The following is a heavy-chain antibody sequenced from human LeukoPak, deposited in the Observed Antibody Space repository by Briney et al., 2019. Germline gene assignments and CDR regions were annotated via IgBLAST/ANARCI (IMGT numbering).Heavy chain of an antibody. CDR1: GGSINSYY. CDR2: IYYSGST. Sequence: SETLSLTCTVSGGSINSYYWSWIRQPPGKGLEWIGYIYYSGSTNYNPSLKSRVIISLDTSNNQFSLKLSSVTAADTAVYYCARDTSGYRRGSFDYWGQGTLVTVSS. D-gene: IGHD3-22*01. V-gene: IGHV4-59*01. J-gene: IGHJ4*02. CDR3: ARDTSGYRRGSFDY.